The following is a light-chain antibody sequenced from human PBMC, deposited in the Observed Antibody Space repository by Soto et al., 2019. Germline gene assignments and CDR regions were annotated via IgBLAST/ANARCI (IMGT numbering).Light chain of an antibody. CDR2: WAS. CDR3: QQYYTTPMYT. CDR1: QNILYSSNNKNY. V-gene: IGKV4-1*01. Sequence: DIVMTQSPDSLAVSLGERATINCKSSQNILYSSNNKNYLAWYQQKPGQPPKLLIYWASTRESGVPDRFSGSGYGTDFTLTISSLQAEDVAVYYCQQYYTTPMYTFGQGTKLEIK. J-gene: IGKJ2*01.